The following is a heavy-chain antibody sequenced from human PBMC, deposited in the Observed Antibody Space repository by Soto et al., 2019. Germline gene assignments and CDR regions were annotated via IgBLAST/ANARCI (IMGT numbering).Heavy chain of an antibody. Sequence: QVQLVQSGTEVKKPGASVKVSCKASGYTFTNYGISWVRQAPGQGLEWMGWISGYNGNTDYAHKLQGRVTLTTDTSRRTAYLEPKGLRSGDTVFYYCERAPMRWELDYWGQGSVGSVSS. J-gene: IGHJ4*02. D-gene: IGHD1-26*01. CDR1: GYTFTNYG. CDR2: ISGYNGNT. V-gene: IGHV1-18*01. CDR3: ERAPMRWELDY.